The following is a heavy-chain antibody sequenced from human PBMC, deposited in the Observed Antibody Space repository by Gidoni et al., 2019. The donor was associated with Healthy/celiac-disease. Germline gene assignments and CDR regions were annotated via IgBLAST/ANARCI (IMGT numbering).Heavy chain of an antibody. CDR1: GFTFSRSE. D-gene: IGHD6-13*01. CDR2: ISSSGSTI. Sequence: EVQLVESGGGLVQPGGSLRLSCAASGFTFSRSEMNWVRQAPGKGLEWVSYISSSGSTIYYADSVKGRFTISRDNAKNSLYLQMNSLRAEDTAVYYCARAQQQLVLYYYGMDVWGQGTTVTVSS. V-gene: IGHV3-48*03. J-gene: IGHJ6*02. CDR3: ARAQQQLVLYYYGMDV.